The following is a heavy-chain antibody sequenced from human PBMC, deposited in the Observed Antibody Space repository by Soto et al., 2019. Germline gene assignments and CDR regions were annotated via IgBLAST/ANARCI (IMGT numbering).Heavy chain of an antibody. CDR1: GFTFSSYG. D-gene: IGHD6-13*01. CDR3: AKELIAAAGTSYYYYYYGMDV. V-gene: IGHV3-30*18. J-gene: IGHJ6*02. Sequence: GGSLRLSCAASGFTFSSYGMHWVRQAPGKGLEWVAVISYDGSNKYYADSVKGRFTISRDNSKNTLYLQMNSLRAEDTAVYYCAKELIAAAGTSYYYYYYGMDVWGQGTTVTVSS. CDR2: ISYDGSNK.